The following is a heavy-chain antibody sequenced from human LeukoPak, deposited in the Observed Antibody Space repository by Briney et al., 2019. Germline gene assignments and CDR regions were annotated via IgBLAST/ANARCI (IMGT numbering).Heavy chain of an antibody. Sequence: PGGSLRLSCAASGVTFSGYSMNWVRQAPGKGLEWVSAITATSLHIYYADSVKGRFTISRDNAKNSLYLQMNSLRAEDTALYYCAKDHSSSWRGGYFDYWGQGTLVTVSS. D-gene: IGHD6-13*01. CDR2: ITATSLHI. J-gene: IGHJ4*02. V-gene: IGHV3-21*04. CDR1: GVTFSGYS. CDR3: AKDHSSSWRGGYFDY.